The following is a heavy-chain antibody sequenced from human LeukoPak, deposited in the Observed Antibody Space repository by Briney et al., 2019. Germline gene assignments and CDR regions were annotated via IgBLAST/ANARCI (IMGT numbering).Heavy chain of an antibody. D-gene: IGHD1-1*01. CDR1: GGSFSGYY. Sequence: SETLSLTCAVYGGSFSGYYWSWIRHPPGKGLEWIGEINHSGSTNYNPSLKSRVTISVDTSKNQFSLKLSSVTAADTAVYYCARGPLAHYFDYWGQGTLVTVSS. V-gene: IGHV4-34*01. J-gene: IGHJ4*02. CDR3: ARGPLAHYFDY. CDR2: INHSGST.